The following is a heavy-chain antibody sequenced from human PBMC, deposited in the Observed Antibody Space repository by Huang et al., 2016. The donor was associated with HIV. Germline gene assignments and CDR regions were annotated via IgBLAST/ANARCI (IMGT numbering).Heavy chain of an antibody. CDR3: ARAKDTWDAYDI. V-gene: IGHV3-30-3*01. D-gene: IGHD5-18*01. CDR2: ISNDGSNN. CDR1: GFPFNNHA. Sequence: QVQLVESGGGVVQPGRSLRLSCAASGFPFNNHAMHWVRQAPGKGLDWLAVISNDGSNNDYADSVKGRFTISRDSSKSTLFLHMTSLRTEDTAVYYCARAKDTWDAYDIWGQGTMVIVSS. J-gene: IGHJ3*02.